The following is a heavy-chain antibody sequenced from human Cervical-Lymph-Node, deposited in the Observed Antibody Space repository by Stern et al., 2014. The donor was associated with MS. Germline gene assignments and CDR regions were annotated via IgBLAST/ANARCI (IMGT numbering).Heavy chain of an antibody. V-gene: IGHV3-21*01. Sequence: EVQLVESGGGLVKPGGSLRLSCAASGFTFSSSSMSWVRQAPGTGLEWVSTISRSSSYIYYADSVKGRFTISRDSAKNSLYLQMNSLRAEDTAVYYCARVLFLSGYDPDRDYYGMDVWGQGTTVTVSS. CDR3: ARVLFLSGYDPDRDYYGMDV. J-gene: IGHJ6*02. CDR2: ISRSSSYI. CDR1: GFTFSSSS. D-gene: IGHD5-12*01.